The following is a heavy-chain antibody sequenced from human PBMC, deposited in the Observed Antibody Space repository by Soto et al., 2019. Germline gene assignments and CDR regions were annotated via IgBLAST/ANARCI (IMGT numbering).Heavy chain of an antibody. D-gene: IGHD3-9*01. CDR2: INPFDGSG. CDR1: GYIFTSYY. Sequence: ASVKVSCKASGYIFTSYYIHWVRQAPGQGLEWMGWINPFDGSGMFAQSFQGRVTMTTDTSTSTAYMELRSLRSDDTAVYYCARERGLYDILTGYPKGYYYGMDVWGQGTTVTVSS. V-gene: IGHV1-46*01. J-gene: IGHJ6*02. CDR3: ARERGLYDILTGYPKGYYYGMDV.